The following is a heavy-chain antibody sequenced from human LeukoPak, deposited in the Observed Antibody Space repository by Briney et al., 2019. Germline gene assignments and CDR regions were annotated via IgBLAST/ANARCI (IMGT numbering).Heavy chain of an antibody. CDR2: IYYSGST. CDR1: GGSISSSSYY. V-gene: IGHV4-39*07. D-gene: IGHD2-21*01. J-gene: IGHJ5*02. CDR3: ARAPQRSYQHNWFDP. Sequence: SETLSLTCTVSGGSISSSSYYWGWIRQPPGKGLEWIGSIYYSGSTYDNPSLKSRVTISVDTSKNQFSLKLSSVTAADTAVYYCARAPQRSYQHNWFDPWGQGTLVTVSS.